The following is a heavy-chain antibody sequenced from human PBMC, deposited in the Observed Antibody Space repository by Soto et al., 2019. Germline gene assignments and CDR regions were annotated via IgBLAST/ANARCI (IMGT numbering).Heavy chain of an antibody. J-gene: IGHJ4*02. CDR2: IKQDGSEK. D-gene: IGHD3-3*01. CDR3: ASRPSERDYYGVFDY. Sequence: EVQLVESGGGLVQPGGSLRLSCAASGFTFSSHWMTWVRQAPGKALEWVANIKQDGSEKYYVDSVKGRFTISRDNAKNSLFLQMNSLRDEDTAVYYCASRPSERDYYGVFDYWGQGTLVTVSS. CDR1: GFTFSSHW. V-gene: IGHV3-7*03.